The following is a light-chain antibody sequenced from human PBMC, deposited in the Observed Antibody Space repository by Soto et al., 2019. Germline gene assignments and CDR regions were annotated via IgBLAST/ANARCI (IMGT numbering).Light chain of an antibody. CDR3: NSYTPNSTIV. J-gene: IGLJ3*02. CDR1: SSDIGLYNY. V-gene: IGLV2-14*03. Sequence: QSALTQPASLSGSPGQSITISCTGTSSDIGLYNYVSWYQQHPGKVPKLLIYDVNNRPSGISNRFSGSKSGSTASLTISGLQAEDEADYYCNSYTPNSTIVFGGGTKLTVL. CDR2: DVN.